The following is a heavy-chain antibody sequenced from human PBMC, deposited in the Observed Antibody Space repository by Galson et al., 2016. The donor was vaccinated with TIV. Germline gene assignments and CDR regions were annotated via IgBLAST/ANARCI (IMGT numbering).Heavy chain of an antibody. CDR1: GFTFSSYG. CDR3: ARVRICGGTGCYNWLDT. CDR2: IWYDGSKT. J-gene: IGHJ5*02. Sequence: SLRLSCAATGFTFSSYGMNWVRQAPGKGLEWVALIWYDGSKTYYADSVKGRFTISRDNSKNTVDLQMNSLRGDDTAVYYCARVRICGGTGCYNWLDTWGQGTLVTVSS. D-gene: IGHD2-2*01. V-gene: IGHV3-33*01.